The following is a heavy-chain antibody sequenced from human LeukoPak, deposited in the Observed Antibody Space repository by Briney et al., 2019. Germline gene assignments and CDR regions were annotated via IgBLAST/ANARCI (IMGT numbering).Heavy chain of an antibody. J-gene: IGHJ4*02. CDR2: FDPEDGET. CDR1: GYTLTELS. D-gene: IGHD6-6*01. V-gene: IGHV1-24*01. Sequence: ASVKVSCKVSGYTLTELSMHWVRQALGKGLEWMGGFDPEDGETIYAQKFQGRVTMTEDTSTDTAYMELSSLRSEDTAVYYCATDPLGSSSSDYWGQGTLVTVSS. CDR3: ATDPLGSSSSDY.